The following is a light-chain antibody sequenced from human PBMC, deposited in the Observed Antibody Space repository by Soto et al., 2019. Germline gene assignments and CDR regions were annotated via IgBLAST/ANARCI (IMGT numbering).Light chain of an antibody. J-gene: IGKJ4*01. V-gene: IGKV3-11*01. CDR2: DAS. CDR1: QSVSSY. Sequence: EIVLTQSPATLSLSPGERATLSCRASQSVSSYLAWFQQKPGQAPRLLIYDASNRATGIPARFSGSGSGTVFTLTIISLEPEDFAVYYCQQRSNWPRTFGGESKADSK. CDR3: QQRSNWPRT.